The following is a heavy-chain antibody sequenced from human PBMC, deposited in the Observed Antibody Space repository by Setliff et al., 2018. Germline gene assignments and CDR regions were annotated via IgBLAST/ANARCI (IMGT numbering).Heavy chain of an antibody. J-gene: IGHJ4*02. CDR2: IHQDGSER. V-gene: IGHV3-7*01. D-gene: IGHD3-10*01. CDR1: GFTFSSYW. CDR3: VRDWASGDDH. Sequence: GGSLRLSCAASGFTFSSYWMHWVRQAPGKGLGWVANIHQDGSERHYVDSVKGRFTISRDNAKNSLFLQMNILEVEDTAVYYCVRDWASGDDHWGRGTLVTVSS.